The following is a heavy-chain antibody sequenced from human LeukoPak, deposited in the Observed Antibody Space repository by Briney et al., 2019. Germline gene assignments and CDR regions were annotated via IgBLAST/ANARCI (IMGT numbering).Heavy chain of an antibody. CDR3: ARGNIYGDYPWDFDY. V-gene: IGHV3-21*01. J-gene: IGHJ4*02. Sequence: GGSLRLSCAASGFTFSSYSMNWVRQAPGKGLEWVSSISSSSSYIYYADSVKGRFTISRDNAKNSLYLQMNSLRAEDTAVYYCARGNIYGDYPWDFDYWGQGPLVTVSS. CDR1: GFTFSSYS. CDR2: ISSSSSYI. D-gene: IGHD4-17*01.